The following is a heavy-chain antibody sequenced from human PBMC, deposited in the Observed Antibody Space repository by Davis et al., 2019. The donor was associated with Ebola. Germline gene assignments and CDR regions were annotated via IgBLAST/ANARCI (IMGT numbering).Heavy chain of an antibody. CDR3: ARVLEYPSSLDY. CDR2: MYYSGST. Sequence: WIRQPPGKGLEWIGSMYYSGSTYYNPSLKSRVTISVDTSKNQISLKLMFVTAADTAVYYCARVLEYPSSLDYWGQGTLVTVSS. D-gene: IGHD6-6*01. J-gene: IGHJ4*02. V-gene: IGHV4-39*01.